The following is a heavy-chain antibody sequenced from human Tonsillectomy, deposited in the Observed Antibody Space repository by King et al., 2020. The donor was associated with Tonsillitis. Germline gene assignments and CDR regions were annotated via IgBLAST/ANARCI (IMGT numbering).Heavy chain of an antibody. CDR3: ANDRAHSVYDSDSGLDY. Sequence: VQLVESGGGLVQPGGSLRLSCAASGFTFSIYPLSWVRQAPGQGLEWVSTVSGSDGSTYYADSVKGRFTISRDNSKNTLYLQMNSLRAEDTAVYFCANDRAHSVYDSDSGLDYWGQGTLVTVSS. D-gene: IGHD5/OR15-5a*01. CDR2: VSGSDGST. CDR1: GFTFSIYP. V-gene: IGHV3-23*04. J-gene: IGHJ4*02.